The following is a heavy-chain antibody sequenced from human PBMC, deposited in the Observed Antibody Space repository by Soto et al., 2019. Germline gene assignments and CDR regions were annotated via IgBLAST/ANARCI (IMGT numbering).Heavy chain of an antibody. CDR3: ARRSEQWAGNYFDY. CDR1: GFTFRNYA. Sequence: EVQLLESGGGLVQPGGSLRLSCAASGFTFRNYAMSWVRQAPGQGLEWVSSVSSTGDNTRYAESVKGRFTISRDNSKNALYLQRNSLRAEGTAVYYCARRSEQWAGNYFDYWGQGTLVTVSS. J-gene: IGHJ4*02. CDR2: VSSTGDNT. D-gene: IGHD1-1*01. V-gene: IGHV3-23*01.